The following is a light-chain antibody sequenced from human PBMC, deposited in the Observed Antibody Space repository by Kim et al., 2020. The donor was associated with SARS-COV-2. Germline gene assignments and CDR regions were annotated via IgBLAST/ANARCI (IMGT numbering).Light chain of an antibody. CDR2: DAS. V-gene: IGKV3-15*01. CDR3: QHYFNWPST. Sequence: VSPGERTPLSSRASQSISSTLAWYQQKPGQAPRLLIHDASIRATGIPARFSGSGSGTEFTLTISSLQSEDFAVYYCQHYFNWPSTFGQGTRLEIK. J-gene: IGKJ5*01. CDR1: QSISST.